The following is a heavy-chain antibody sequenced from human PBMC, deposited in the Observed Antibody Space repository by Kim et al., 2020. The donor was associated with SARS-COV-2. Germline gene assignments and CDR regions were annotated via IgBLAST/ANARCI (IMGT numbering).Heavy chain of an antibody. D-gene: IGHD1-26*01. V-gene: IGHV1-69*04. CDR3: AREIVVGATVDAFDI. J-gene: IGHJ3*02. Sequence: PKFQGRVTITADKSTSTAYMELSSLRSEDTAVYYCAREIVVGATVDAFDIWGQGTMVTVSS.